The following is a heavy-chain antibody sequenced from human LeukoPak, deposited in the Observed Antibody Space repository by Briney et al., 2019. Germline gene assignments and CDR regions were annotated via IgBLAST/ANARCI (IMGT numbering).Heavy chain of an antibody. V-gene: IGHV3-33*01. CDR1: GFTFSSYG. CDR2: IWYDGSNK. D-gene: IGHD4-17*01. CDR3: ARGGTATVTTPLDY. Sequence: GGSLRLSCAASGFTFSSYGMHWVRQAPGKGLEWVAVIWYDGSNKYYADSVKGRFTISRDNSKNTLYLQMNSLRAEDTAVYYCARGGTATVTTPLDYWGQGTLVTVSS. J-gene: IGHJ4*02.